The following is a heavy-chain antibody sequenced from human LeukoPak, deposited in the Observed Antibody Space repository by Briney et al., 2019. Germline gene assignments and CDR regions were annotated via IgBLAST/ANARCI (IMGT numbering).Heavy chain of an antibody. J-gene: IGHJ5*02. CDR1: GGPFSGYF. D-gene: IGHD5/OR15-5a*01. CDR3: ARGRREGVYVRRDWFDP. V-gene: IGHV4-34*01. CDR2: INQSGST. Sequence: SETLSLTCAVYGGPFSGYFWNWIRQPPGKGLEWIGEINQSGSTNYNPSLMSRVTISVDRSKKQFSLRLTSVTAADTAVYFCARGRREGVYVRRDWFDPWGQGTLVTVSS.